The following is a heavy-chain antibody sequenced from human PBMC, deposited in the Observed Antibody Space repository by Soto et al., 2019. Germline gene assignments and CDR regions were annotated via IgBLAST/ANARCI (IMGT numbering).Heavy chain of an antibody. J-gene: IGHJ5*02. Sequence: LRLSCAASGFTFSSYGMHWVRQAPGKGLEWVAVIWYDGSNKYYADSVKGRFTISRDNSKNTLYLQMNSLRAEDTAVYYCARDAVPGVVNWFDPWGQGTLVTVSS. D-gene: IGHD2-15*01. CDR1: GFTFSSYG. CDR2: IWYDGSNK. V-gene: IGHV3-33*01. CDR3: ARDAVPGVVNWFDP.